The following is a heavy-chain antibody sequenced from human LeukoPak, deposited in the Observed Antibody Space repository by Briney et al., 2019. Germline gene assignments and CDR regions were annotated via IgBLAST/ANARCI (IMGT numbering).Heavy chain of an antibody. D-gene: IGHD2-2*01. CDR1: GGSFSGYY. Sequence: SETLSLTCAVYGGSFSGYYWSWIRQPPGKGLEWIGEINHSGSTNYNPSLKSRVTISVGTSKNQFSLKLSSVTAADTAVYYCARVVPAVNAIGDWGQGTLVTVSS. J-gene: IGHJ4*02. V-gene: IGHV4-34*01. CDR2: INHSGST. CDR3: ARVVPAVNAIGD.